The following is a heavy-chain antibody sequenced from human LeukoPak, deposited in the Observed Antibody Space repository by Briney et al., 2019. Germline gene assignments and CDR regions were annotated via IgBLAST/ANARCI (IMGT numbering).Heavy chain of an antibody. Sequence: SETLSLACTVSGYSISSGYYWGWIRQPPGKGLEWIGSIYHSGSTYYNPSLKSRVTISVDTSKNQFSLKLSSVTAADTAVYYCARDGGSYSSSRWSDPWGQGTLVTVSS. CDR2: IYHSGST. CDR1: GYSISSGYY. D-gene: IGHD6-13*01. J-gene: IGHJ5*02. V-gene: IGHV4-38-2*02. CDR3: ARDGGSYSSSRWSDP.